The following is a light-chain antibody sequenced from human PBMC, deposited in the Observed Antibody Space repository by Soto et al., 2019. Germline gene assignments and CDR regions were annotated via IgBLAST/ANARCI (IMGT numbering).Light chain of an antibody. V-gene: IGKV1-9*01. Sequence: DIQLTQSPSFLSASLGYRVTITCRASQGISSYLAWYQQKPGKAPKLLISTASTLQSGVPSRFSGSGSGTDFTLTISSLEPKDFAIYYCQQRSSWPGTFGQGTKVDIK. CDR3: QQRSSWPGT. J-gene: IGKJ1*01. CDR2: TAS. CDR1: QGISSY.